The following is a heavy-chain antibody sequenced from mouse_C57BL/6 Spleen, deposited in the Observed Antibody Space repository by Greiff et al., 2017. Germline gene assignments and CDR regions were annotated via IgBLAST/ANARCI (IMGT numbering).Heavy chain of an antibody. CDR1: GYTFTDYA. V-gene: IGHV1-15*01. D-gene: IGHD2-4*01. J-gene: IGHJ2*01. CDR2: IDPETGGT. Sequence: QVQLQQSGAELVRPGASVTLSCKASGYTFTDYAMHWVKQTSVHGLEWIGAIDPETGGTAYNQKFKGKAILTAANSSSTAYMELRSLTSEDSAVYYCTREDYDGRFGGWGQGTTLTVSS. CDR3: TREDYDGRFGG.